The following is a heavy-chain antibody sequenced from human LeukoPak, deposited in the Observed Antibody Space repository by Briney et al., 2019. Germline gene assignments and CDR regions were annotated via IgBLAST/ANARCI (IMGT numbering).Heavy chain of an antibody. J-gene: IGHJ6*04. Sequence: SVKVSCMASGGTFSSHAISWVRPAPAQGVKWMGGIIPILGTTKYAQKFQGRVTIAADESESTAYMELSSLRSEDTAVYYCARGRFRTASHYYGMDAWGEGTTVTVSS. CDR2: IIPILGTT. CDR1: GGTFSSHA. V-gene: IGHV1-69*13. CDR3: ARGRFRTASHYYGMDA. D-gene: IGHD3-3*01.